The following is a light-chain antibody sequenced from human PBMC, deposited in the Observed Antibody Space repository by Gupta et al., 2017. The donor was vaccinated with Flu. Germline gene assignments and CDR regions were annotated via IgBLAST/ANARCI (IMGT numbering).Light chain of an antibody. Sequence: PSSPSASVRDRVTITCRASQGIRNYLASFQQKPVKAPKSLIYAASSLQRRVPSPFSGSGSVTDFTLTISSLQPQDFAPYFSQRDNSYPRTFGPGTKVEIK. CDR3: QRDNSYPRT. V-gene: IGKV1-16*01. J-gene: IGKJ2*01. CDR1: QGIRNY. CDR2: AAS.